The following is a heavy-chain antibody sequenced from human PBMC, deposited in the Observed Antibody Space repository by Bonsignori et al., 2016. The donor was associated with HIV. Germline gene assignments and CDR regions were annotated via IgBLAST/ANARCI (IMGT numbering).Heavy chain of an antibody. CDR1: GYSIRSGYY. Sequence: QVQLQESGPGLVKPSETLSLTCAVSGYSIRSGYYWGWIRQTPGKGLEWIGSIYHSGSTYYNPSLKSRVTISVDTSKNQFSLKLSSVTAADTAVYYCARDFDSIDYWGQGTLVTVSS. J-gene: IGHJ4*02. CDR2: IYHSGST. CDR3: ARDFDSIDY. D-gene: IGHD3-9*01. V-gene: IGHV4-38-2*02.